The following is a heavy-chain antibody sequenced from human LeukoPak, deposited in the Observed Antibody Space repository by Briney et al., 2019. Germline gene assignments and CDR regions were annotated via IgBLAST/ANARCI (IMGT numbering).Heavy chain of an antibody. CDR1: GFTFSSNW. Sequence: GGSLRLSCAASGFTFSSNWMHWVRQAPGKGLVWVSRFNTDGSVTNYADSVKGRFTISRDNAKNTVYLQVNSLRAEDTAVYYCARGATGRYYMDVWGKGTTVTASS. D-gene: IGHD1-1*01. CDR3: ARGATGRYYMDV. V-gene: IGHV3-74*01. J-gene: IGHJ6*03. CDR2: FNTDGSVT.